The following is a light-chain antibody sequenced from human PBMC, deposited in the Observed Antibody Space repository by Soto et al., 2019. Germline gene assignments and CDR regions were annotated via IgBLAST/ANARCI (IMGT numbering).Light chain of an antibody. J-gene: IGKJ2*01. V-gene: IGKV3-15*01. CDR3: QQESDWPPYT. CDR1: QIISTN. CDR2: GAS. Sequence: EILMTQSPATLSVSPGDRATLSCRASQIISTNLAWYQQKPGQAPRLLIYGASTRATGIPARFSGSGSGTDFTLTISSLQSEDFAVYYCQQESDWPPYTFGHGTKLEIK.